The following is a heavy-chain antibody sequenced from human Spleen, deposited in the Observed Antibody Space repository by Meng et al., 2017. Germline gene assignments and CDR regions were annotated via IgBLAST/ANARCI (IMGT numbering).Heavy chain of an antibody. Sequence: GSLRLSCAVYGGSFSGYYWSRIRQPPGKGLEWIGEINHSGSTNYNPSLESRATISVDTSQNNLSLKLSSVTAADSAVYYCARGPTTMAHDFDYWGQGTLVTVSS. CDR3: ARGPTTMAHDFDY. CDR2: INHSGST. CDR1: GGSFSGYY. J-gene: IGHJ4*02. D-gene: IGHD4-11*01. V-gene: IGHV4-34*01.